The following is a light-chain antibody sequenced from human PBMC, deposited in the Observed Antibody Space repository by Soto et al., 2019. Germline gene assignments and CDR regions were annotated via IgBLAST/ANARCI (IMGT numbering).Light chain of an antibody. Sequence: QSVLTQPASVSVSPGQSITISCTGTGSDVGGYDYVSWYQHHPGKAPKVMIYDVTNRPSGVSNRFSGSKSGNTASLTISGLLAEDEADYYCSSYTSTTTSVLGTGPXVTVL. CDR3: SSYTSTTTSV. J-gene: IGLJ1*01. CDR1: GSDVGGYDY. CDR2: DVT. V-gene: IGLV2-14*03.